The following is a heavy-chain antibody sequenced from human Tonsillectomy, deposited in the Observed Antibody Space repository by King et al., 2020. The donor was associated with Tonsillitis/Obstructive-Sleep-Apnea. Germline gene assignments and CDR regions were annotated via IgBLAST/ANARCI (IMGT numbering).Heavy chain of an antibody. D-gene: IGHD2-2*01. CDR2: LYSGGST. Sequence: VQLVESGGGWVQPGGSLRLSCAASGFTVSSNYMNWVRQAPGKGLEWVSLLYSGGSTDYADSVKGRFTISRDNSKNTLYLQMNSLRAEDTSVYYCARDWESTSSWVAFDIWGQGTMVTVSS. V-gene: IGHV3-53*04. CDR3: ARDWESTSSWVAFDI. J-gene: IGHJ3*02. CDR1: GFTVSSNY.